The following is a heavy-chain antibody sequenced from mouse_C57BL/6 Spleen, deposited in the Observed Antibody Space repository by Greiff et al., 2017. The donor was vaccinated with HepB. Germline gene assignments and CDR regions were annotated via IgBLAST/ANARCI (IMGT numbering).Heavy chain of an antibody. J-gene: IGHJ2*01. CDR3: ARVGTYYSNYLCY. D-gene: IGHD2-5*01. Sequence: QVQLKQPGAELVKPGASVKLSCKASGYTFTSYWMHWVKQRPGQGLEWIGMIHPNSGSTNYNEKLKSKATLSVDKSSSTAYMQLSSLTSEDSAVYYCARVGTYYSNYLCYWGQSTTLTVSS. V-gene: IGHV1-64*01. CDR1: GYTFTSYW. CDR2: IHPNSGST.